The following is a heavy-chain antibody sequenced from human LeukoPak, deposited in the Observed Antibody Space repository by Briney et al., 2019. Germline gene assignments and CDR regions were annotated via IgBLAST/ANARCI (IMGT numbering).Heavy chain of an antibody. Sequence: GASVKVSCKASGYTFTSYGISWVRQAPGQGLEWMGWISAYNGNTNYAQKLQGRVTMTTDTSTSTAYMELRSLRSDDTAVYYCARDFNLHYYDSSGYIPGYWGQGTLVTVSS. CDR1: GYTFTSYG. J-gene: IGHJ4*02. CDR2: ISAYNGNT. CDR3: ARDFNLHYYDSSGYIPGY. D-gene: IGHD3-22*01. V-gene: IGHV1-18*01.